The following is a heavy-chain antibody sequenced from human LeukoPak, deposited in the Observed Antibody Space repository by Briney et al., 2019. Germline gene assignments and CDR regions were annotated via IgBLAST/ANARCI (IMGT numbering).Heavy chain of an antibody. J-gene: IGHJ4*02. Sequence: GGSLRLSCAASGFTFSTYTMNWVRQAPGKGLEWVAAISYDESNKYYADSVKGRFTISRDNYKNTLYLQMNSLRTGDTAVYYCAKDRGSGSYPSPLFDYWGRGILVTVSS. CDR1: GFTFSTYT. D-gene: IGHD3-10*01. CDR2: ISYDESNK. CDR3: AKDRGSGSYPSPLFDY. V-gene: IGHV3-30*18.